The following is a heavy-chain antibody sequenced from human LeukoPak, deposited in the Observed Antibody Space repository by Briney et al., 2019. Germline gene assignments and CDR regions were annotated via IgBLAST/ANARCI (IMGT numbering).Heavy chain of an antibody. Sequence: GGSLRLSCAASGFTFSSYSMNWVRQAPGKGLEWVSYISSSSSTIYYADSVKGRFTISRDNAKNTLYLQMNSLRAEDTAVYYCAKVTYPWGDYYYYYMDVWGKGTTVTISS. J-gene: IGHJ6*03. CDR3: AKVTYPWGDYYYYYMDV. D-gene: IGHD3-16*01. CDR2: ISSSSSTI. CDR1: GFTFSSYS. V-gene: IGHV3-48*01.